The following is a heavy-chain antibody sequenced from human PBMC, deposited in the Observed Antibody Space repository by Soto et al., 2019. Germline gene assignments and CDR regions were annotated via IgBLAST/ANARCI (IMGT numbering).Heavy chain of an antibody. J-gene: IGHJ6*03. V-gene: IGHV4-39*01. CDR1: GGSISSSSYY. CDR3: ARSGWPYSRDYYYYYYMDV. D-gene: IGHD6-13*01. Sequence: SETLSLTCTVSGGSISSSSYYWGWIRQPPGKGLEWIGSIYYSGSTYYNPSLKSRVTISVDTSKNQFSLKLSSVTAADTAVYYCARSGWPYSRDYYYYYYMDVWGKGTTVTVSS. CDR2: IYYSGST.